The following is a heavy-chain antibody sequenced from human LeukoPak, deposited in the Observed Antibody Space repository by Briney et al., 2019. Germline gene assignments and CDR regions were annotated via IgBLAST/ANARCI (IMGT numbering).Heavy chain of an antibody. Sequence: GGSLRLSCAASGFTFSSYWMSWVRQAPGKGLEWVANIKQDGSEKYYVVAVKGRFTISRDNAKNSLYLQMNSLRAEDTAVYYCARDHCSSTSCHNDYWGQGTLVTVSS. CDR1: GFTFSSYW. J-gene: IGHJ4*02. CDR3: ARDHCSSTSCHNDY. CDR2: IKQDGSEK. V-gene: IGHV3-7*01. D-gene: IGHD2-2*01.